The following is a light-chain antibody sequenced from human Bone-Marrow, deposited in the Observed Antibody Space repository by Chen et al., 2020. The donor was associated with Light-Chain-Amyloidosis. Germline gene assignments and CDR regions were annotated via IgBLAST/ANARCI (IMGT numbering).Light chain of an antibody. Sequence: QSALTQPASVSGSPGQSITISCTGTSGDVGTYNYVSWYQQHPGKAPKVMIYAVSNRPSGVSNLFSGSKAGNTAYLPISGLQAEDEADYYCSSFTSSSSYVFGPGTKVTVL. CDR3: SSFTSSSSYV. J-gene: IGLJ1*01. CDR1: SGDVGTYNY. CDR2: AVS. V-gene: IGLV2-14*01.